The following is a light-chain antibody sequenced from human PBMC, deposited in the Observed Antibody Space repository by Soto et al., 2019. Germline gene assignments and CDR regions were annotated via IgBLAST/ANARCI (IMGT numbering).Light chain of an antibody. CDR3: QQYGSSQT. CDR1: QSVSSNF. CDR2: GAS. Sequence: EIVLTQSPGTLSLSPGERATLSCRASQSVSSNFLAWYQQKPGQAPRLLIYGASSRATGIPDRFSGSGSGTHFTLTISRLEPDDFAVYYCQQYGSSQTFGQGTKLEIK. J-gene: IGKJ2*01. V-gene: IGKV3-20*01.